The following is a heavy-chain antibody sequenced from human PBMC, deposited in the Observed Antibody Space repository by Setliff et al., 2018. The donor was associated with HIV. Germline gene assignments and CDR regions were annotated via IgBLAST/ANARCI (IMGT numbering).Heavy chain of an antibody. Sequence: PSETLSLTCSVSGSSISDHYWWAWVRQAPGKGLEYIGTIFHRGGTFNNPSLKSLVTMSVDTSKNQFSLKLTSVTAADTAIYYCLRETGVNVAADGRGYHTFDFWGRGTMVTVSS. V-gene: IGHV4-38-2*02. CDR1: GSSISDHYW. CDR3: LRETGVNVAADGRGYHTFDF. D-gene: IGHD2-8*02. CDR2: IFHRGGT. J-gene: IGHJ3*01.